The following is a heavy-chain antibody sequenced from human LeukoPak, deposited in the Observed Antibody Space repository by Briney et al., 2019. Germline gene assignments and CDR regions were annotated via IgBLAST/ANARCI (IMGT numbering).Heavy chain of an antibody. J-gene: IGHJ6*03. CDR2: INPNSGGT. Sequence: ASVKVSCKASGYTFTGYYMHWVRQAPGQGLEWMGWINPNSGGTNYAQKFQGRVTMTRDTSISTAYMELRSLRIGDTAMYYCARGGEIVVVPGAMDNYYYYMDVWGKGTMVTVSS. D-gene: IGHD2-2*01. CDR1: GYTFTGYY. V-gene: IGHV1-2*02. CDR3: ARGGEIVVVPGAMDNYYYYMDV.